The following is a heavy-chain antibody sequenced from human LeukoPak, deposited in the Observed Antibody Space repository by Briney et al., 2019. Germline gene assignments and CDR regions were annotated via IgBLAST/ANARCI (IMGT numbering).Heavy chain of an antibody. V-gene: IGHV4-39*01. J-gene: IGHJ4*02. D-gene: IGHD2-15*01. CDR1: GGSFTSGSYY. Sequence: KPSETLSPTCTVSGGSFTSGSYYWGWIRQPPGQGLEWIGSIYSSGSTSYNPSLKSRITISVDTFKNQFSLKLSSVTAADTALYCCARATVGFCGGGTCYPSAVDYWGQGTLVTVSS. CDR2: IYSSGST. CDR3: ARATVGFCGGGTCYPSAVDY.